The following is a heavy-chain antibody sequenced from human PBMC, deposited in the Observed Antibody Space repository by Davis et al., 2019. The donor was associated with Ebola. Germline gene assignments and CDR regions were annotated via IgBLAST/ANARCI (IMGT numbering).Heavy chain of an antibody. CDR2: IRGNGQT. V-gene: IGHV3-23*01. D-gene: IGHD2-15*01. CDR1: GFTFSGNA. CDR3: ARDPLRSGSLSMDV. Sequence: PGGSLRLSCAASGFTFSGNAITWVRQAPGRGLEWVSDIRGNGQTHYADSVKGRFTISRDNSKNTLYLQTNSLRAEDTAVYYCARDPLRSGSLSMDVWGQGTTVTVSS. J-gene: IGHJ6*02.